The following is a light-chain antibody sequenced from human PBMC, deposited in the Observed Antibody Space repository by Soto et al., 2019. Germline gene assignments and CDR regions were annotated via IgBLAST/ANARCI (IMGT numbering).Light chain of an antibody. Sequence: QSVLTQPPSVSAAPEQKVTISCSGSSSNIGGNSVSWYQQLPGTAPKLLIYDDNKRPSGIPDRFSGSKSGTSATLGITGFQTGDEADYYCGSWDSSLSAYVFGTGTKVNV. V-gene: IGLV1-51*01. CDR1: SSNIGGNS. J-gene: IGLJ1*01. CDR3: GSWDSSLSAYV. CDR2: DDN.